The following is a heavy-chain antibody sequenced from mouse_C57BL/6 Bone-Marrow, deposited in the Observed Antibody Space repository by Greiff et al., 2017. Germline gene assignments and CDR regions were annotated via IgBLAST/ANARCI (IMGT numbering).Heavy chain of an antibody. Sequence: QVQLQQPGAELVKPGASVKLSCKASGYTFTSYWMQWVKQRPGQGLEWIGEIDPVGSYTNYNQKFKGKATLTVDTSSSTANTQLSSLTSEDSPVYYCSRVKNYGSSPYYFDYWGQGTTLTVSS. D-gene: IGHD1-1*01. V-gene: IGHV1-50*01. CDR1: GYTFTSYW. CDR3: SRVKNYGSSPYYFDY. CDR2: IDPVGSYT. J-gene: IGHJ2*01.